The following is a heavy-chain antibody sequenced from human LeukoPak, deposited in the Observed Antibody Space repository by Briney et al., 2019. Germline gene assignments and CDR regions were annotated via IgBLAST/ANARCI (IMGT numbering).Heavy chain of an antibody. CDR1: GGSFSGYY. V-gene: IGHV4-34*01. D-gene: IGHD3-9*01. J-gene: IGHJ5*02. Sequence: SETLSLTCAVYGGSFSGYYWSWIRQPPGKGLEWIGEINHSGSTNYNPSLKSRVTISVDTSKNQFSLKLSSVTAADTAVYYCARGALRYFGFNYWFDPWGQGTLVTVPS. CDR2: INHSGST. CDR3: ARGALRYFGFNYWFDP.